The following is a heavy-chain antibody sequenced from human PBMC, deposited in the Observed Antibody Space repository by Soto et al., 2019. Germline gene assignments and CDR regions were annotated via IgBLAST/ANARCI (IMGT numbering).Heavy chain of an antibody. CDR1: GFTFSSYG. Sequence: GGSLRLSCAASGFTFSSYGMSWVRKAPGKGLEWVSAISGSGGSTYYADSVKGRFTISRDNSKNTLYLQMNSLRAENTAVYYSAKSPLEDSSSWYSFDYWGQGTLVTVSS. CDR2: ISGSGGST. D-gene: IGHD6-13*01. CDR3: AKSPLEDSSSWYSFDY. V-gene: IGHV3-23*01. J-gene: IGHJ4*02.